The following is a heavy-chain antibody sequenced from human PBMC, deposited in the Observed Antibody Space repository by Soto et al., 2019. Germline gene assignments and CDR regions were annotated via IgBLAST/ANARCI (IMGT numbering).Heavy chain of an antibody. J-gene: IGHJ6*02. CDR1: GFTFSSYA. CDR3: AKGGFSSSWPGYYYYGMDV. V-gene: IGHV3-23*01. CDR2: ISGSGGST. D-gene: IGHD6-13*01. Sequence: PGGSLRLSCAASGFTFSSYAMSWVRQAPGKGLEWVSAISGSGGSTYYADSVKGRFTISRDNSKNTLYLQMNSLRAEDTAVYYCAKGGFSSSWPGYYYYGMDVWGQGTTVTVSS.